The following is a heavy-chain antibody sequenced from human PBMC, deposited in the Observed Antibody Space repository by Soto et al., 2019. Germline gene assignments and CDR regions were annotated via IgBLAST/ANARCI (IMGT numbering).Heavy chain of an antibody. Sequence: QVQLQESGPGLVKPSQTLSLTCTVSGGSISSGDYFWSWIRQPPGKGLEWIGYIYYSGSTYYNPSLKSRVTISVDMSKNQFSLKLSSVTAADTAVYYCARDLRFSGDYYGMDVWGQGTTVTVSS. J-gene: IGHJ6*02. CDR2: IYYSGST. CDR3: ARDLRFSGDYYGMDV. CDR1: GGSISSGDYF. D-gene: IGHD3-10*01. V-gene: IGHV4-30-4*01.